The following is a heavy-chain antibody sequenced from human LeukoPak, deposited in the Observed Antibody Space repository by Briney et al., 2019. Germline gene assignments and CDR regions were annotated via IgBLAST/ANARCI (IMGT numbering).Heavy chain of an antibody. V-gene: IGHV3-30*18. J-gene: IGHJ5*02. CDR1: GFSLSSYG. D-gene: IGHD2-15*01. CDR2: LSYDGSNE. Sequence: PGRSLRLSCAASGFSLSSYGMHWVRQAPGKGLEWVAVLSYDGSNEYYGDSVKGRFTISRENSKHTLYLQMNSLRAEDTAVYYCAKSGSTYCSGGSCYSNWFVPWGQGTLVTVSS. CDR3: AKSGSTYCSGGSCYSNWFVP.